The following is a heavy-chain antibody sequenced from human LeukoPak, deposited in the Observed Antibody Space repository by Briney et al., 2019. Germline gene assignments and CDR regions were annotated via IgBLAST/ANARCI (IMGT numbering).Heavy chain of an antibody. CDR3: ARHQGYDYVWGSTRTEFDY. CDR2: IYYSGST. CDR1: GGSFSGYY. V-gene: IGHV4-34*01. D-gene: IGHD3-16*01. Sequence: SETLSLTCAVYGGSFSGYYWSWIRQLPGKGLEWIGSIYYSGSTYYNPSLKSRVTISVDTSKNQFSLKLSSVTAADTAVYYCARHQGYDYVWGSTRTEFDYWGQGTLVTVSS. J-gene: IGHJ4*02.